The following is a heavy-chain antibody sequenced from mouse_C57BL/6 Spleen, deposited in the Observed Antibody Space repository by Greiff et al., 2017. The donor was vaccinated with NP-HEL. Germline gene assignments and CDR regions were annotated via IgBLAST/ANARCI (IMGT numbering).Heavy chain of an antibody. J-gene: IGHJ1*03. Sequence: QVQLQQPGAELVRPGSSVKLSCKASGYTFTSYWMDWVKQRPGQGLEWIGNIYPSDSETHYNQKFKDKATLTVDKSSSTAYMQLSSLTSEDSAVYYGAFYRRGYFDVWGTGTTVTVSS. D-gene: IGHD2-12*01. CDR1: GYTFTSYW. CDR2: IYPSDSET. CDR3: AFYRRGYFDV. V-gene: IGHV1-61*01.